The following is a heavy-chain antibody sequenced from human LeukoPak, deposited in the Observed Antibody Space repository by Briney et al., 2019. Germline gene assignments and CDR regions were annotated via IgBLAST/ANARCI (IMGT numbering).Heavy chain of an antibody. D-gene: IGHD3-22*01. Sequence: PGGSLRLSCRASGFIFNSYDMHWVRQAPGKGLEWVAVISYDGSNKYYADFVKGRFTISRDNSKNTLYLQMNSLRAEDTAVYYCARGNYDSSGYPGYWGQGTLVTVSS. CDR2: ISYDGSNK. J-gene: IGHJ4*02. CDR1: GFIFNSYD. V-gene: IGHV3-30*03. CDR3: ARGNYDSSGYPGY.